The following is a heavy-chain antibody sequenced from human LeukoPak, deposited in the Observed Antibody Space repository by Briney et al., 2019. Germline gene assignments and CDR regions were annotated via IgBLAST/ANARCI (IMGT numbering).Heavy chain of an antibody. CDR1: GFTFSSYS. V-gene: IGHV3-21*04. Sequence: GGSLRLSCAASGFTFSSYSMNWVRQAPGKGLEWVSSISSSSSYIYYADSVKGRFTISRDNAKNSLYLQMNSLRAEDTALYHCAREGGPPYYYDSSGFSNWFDPWGQGPLVTVSS. J-gene: IGHJ5*02. CDR3: AREGGPPYYYDSSGFSNWFDP. CDR2: ISSSSSYI. D-gene: IGHD3-22*01.